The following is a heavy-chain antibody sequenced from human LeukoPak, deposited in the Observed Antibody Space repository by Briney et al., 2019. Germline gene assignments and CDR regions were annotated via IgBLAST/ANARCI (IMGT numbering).Heavy chain of an antibody. V-gene: IGHV3-23*01. J-gene: IGHJ4*02. D-gene: IGHD6-19*01. CDR3: ARGPSGTGWFSTY. CDR2: ISGSGGRT. CDR1: GFSFNDYA. Sequence: GGSLRLSCAASGFSFNDYAMSWVRQAPGKGLEWVSVISGSGGRTSYADSVKGRFTISRDNSKNTLYLQMNSLRAEDTAVYYCARGPSGTGWFSTYWGQGTLVTVSS.